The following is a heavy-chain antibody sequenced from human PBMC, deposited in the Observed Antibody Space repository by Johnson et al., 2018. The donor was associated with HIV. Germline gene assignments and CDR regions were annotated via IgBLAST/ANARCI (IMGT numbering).Heavy chain of an antibody. CDR2: ISYDGSNK. D-gene: IGHD3-22*01. Sequence: QMLLVESGGGVVQPGRSLRLSCAASGFTFSSYDMHWVRQAPGKGLEWVALISYDGSNKYHADSVKGRFTISRDNSKNTLYLQMNSLRTEDTALYYCASKDSTYYYADFNIWGQGTMVTVSS. CDR3: ASKDSTYYYADFNI. CDR1: GFTFSSYD. V-gene: IGHV3-30*03. J-gene: IGHJ3*02.